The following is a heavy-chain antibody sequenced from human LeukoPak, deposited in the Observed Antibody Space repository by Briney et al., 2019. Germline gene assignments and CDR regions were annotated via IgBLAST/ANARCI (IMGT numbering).Heavy chain of an antibody. CDR1: GFTFDDYG. V-gene: IGHV3-21*01. Sequence: GGSLRLSCAASGFTFDDYGMNWVRQAPGKGLEWVSSISSSSSYIYYADSVKGRFTISRDNAKNSLYLQMNSLRAEDTAVYYCARDGIYGDYTDYWGQGTLVTVSS. CDR3: ARDGIYGDYTDY. D-gene: IGHD4-17*01. CDR2: ISSSSSYI. J-gene: IGHJ4*02.